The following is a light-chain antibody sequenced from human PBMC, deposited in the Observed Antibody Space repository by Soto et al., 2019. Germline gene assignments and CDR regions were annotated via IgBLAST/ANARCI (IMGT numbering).Light chain of an antibody. CDR2: GAS. CDR3: QHRFSWPPA. CDR1: QSISSN. J-gene: IGKJ1*01. V-gene: IGKV3-15*01. Sequence: EIVMTQSPATLSVSPGERATLSCRASQSISSNLAWYQQKPGQAPRLLIYGASTRATGLPDRFSGSGSGREFTLTISGLEPEDFAVYYCQHRFSWPPAFGQGTKVDIK.